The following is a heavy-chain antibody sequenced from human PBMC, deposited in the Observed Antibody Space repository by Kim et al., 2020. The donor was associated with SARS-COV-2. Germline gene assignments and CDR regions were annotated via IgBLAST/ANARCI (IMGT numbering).Heavy chain of an antibody. CDR3: ARDLRRALWFGESGVDY. CDR2: INAGNGNT. CDR1: GYTFTSYA. J-gene: IGHJ4*02. Sequence: ASVKVSCKASGYTFTSYAMHWVRQAPGQRLEWMGWINAGNGNTKYSQKFQGRVTITRDTSASTAYMELSSLRSEDTAVYYCARDLRRALWFGESGVDYWGQGTLVTVSS. D-gene: IGHD3-10*01. V-gene: IGHV1-3*01.